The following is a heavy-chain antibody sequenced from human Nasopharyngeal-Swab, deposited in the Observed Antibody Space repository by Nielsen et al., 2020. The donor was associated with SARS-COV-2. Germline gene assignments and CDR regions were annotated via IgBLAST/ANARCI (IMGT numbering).Heavy chain of an antibody. J-gene: IGHJ3*02. Sequence: SETLSLTCTVSGGSISSYYWSWIRQPPGKGLEWIGYIYYSGSTNYNPSLKSRVTISVDTSKNQFSLKLSSVTAADTAVYYCASYTMTTYHAFDIWGQGTMVTVSS. CDR1: GGSISSYY. D-gene: IGHD4-17*01. V-gene: IGHV4-59*08. CDR2: IYYSGST. CDR3: ASYTMTTYHAFDI.